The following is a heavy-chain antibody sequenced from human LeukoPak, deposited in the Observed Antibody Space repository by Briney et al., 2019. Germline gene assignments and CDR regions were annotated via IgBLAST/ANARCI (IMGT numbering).Heavy chain of an antibody. Sequence: KPSETLSLTCTVSGGSISSYYWSWIRQPPGKGLEWIGFIFYSGTTYYNPSLKSRVTISVDMSKNQFSLKMSSVTAADTAVYYCARAYSSSWYWNWFGPWGQGTLVTVSS. CDR1: GGSISSYY. CDR2: IFYSGTT. V-gene: IGHV4-59*08. CDR3: ARAYSSSWYWNWFGP. D-gene: IGHD6-13*01. J-gene: IGHJ5*02.